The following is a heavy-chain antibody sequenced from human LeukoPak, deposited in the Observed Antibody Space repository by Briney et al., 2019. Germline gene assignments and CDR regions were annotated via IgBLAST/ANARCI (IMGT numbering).Heavy chain of an antibody. D-gene: IGHD4-17*01. CDR3: ARARTTRGFDY. J-gene: IGHJ4*02. CDR1: GFTFNSYG. V-gene: IGHV3-33*01. Sequence: RGSLRLSCAASGFTFNSYGIHWVRQAPGKGLEWVAFIWYDGSNKYYADSVKGRFTISRDNSKNTLYLQMNSLRAEDTAVYYCARARTTRGFDYWGQGTLVTVSS. CDR2: IWYDGSNK.